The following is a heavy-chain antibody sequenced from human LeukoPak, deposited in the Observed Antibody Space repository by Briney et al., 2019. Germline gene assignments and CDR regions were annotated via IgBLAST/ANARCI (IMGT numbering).Heavy chain of an antibody. V-gene: IGHV3-74*03. CDR1: GLDFSRSW. D-gene: IGHD6-6*01. Sequence: GGSLRLSCEASGLDFSRSWMHWVRQVPGKGLVWVARSSRDGTGTAYADSVKGRFIISRDNDMNALYLQMNSLRAEDTAVYYCARAVSQLEYYFDYWGQGTLVTVSS. J-gene: IGHJ4*02. CDR2: SSRDGTGT. CDR3: ARAVSQLEYYFDY.